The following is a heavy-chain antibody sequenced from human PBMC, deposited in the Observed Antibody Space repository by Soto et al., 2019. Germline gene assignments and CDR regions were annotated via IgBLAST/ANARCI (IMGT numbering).Heavy chain of an antibody. D-gene: IGHD5-12*01. CDR3: AGPYSGYDKNWFDP. Sequence: SETLSLTCTVSGGSFSSSPYYWGWIRQPPGKGLEWIGSIYYSGGTYYNPSLKSRVTISVDTSKNQFSLKLSSVTAADTAVYYCAGPYSGYDKNWFDPWGQGTLVTVS. CDR1: GGSFSSSPYY. CDR2: IYYSGGT. V-gene: IGHV4-39*01. J-gene: IGHJ5*02.